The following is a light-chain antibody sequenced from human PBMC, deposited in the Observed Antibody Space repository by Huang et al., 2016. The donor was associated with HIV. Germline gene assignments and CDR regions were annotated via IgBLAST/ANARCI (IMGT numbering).Light chain of an antibody. Sequence: EIVLTQSPATLSLSPGERATLSCRASQSISNYLAWYQQKPGQAPRLLIYDAYNRATGLPARFSGSGSGTDFTLTISSLEPEDFAVYYCQQRSNWPPWTFGQGTKVEIK. V-gene: IGKV3-11*01. J-gene: IGKJ1*01. CDR3: QQRSNWPPWT. CDR1: QSISNY. CDR2: DAY.